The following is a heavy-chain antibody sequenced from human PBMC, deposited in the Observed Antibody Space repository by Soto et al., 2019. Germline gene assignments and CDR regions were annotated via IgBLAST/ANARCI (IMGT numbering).Heavy chain of an antibody. Sequence: QVQLVESGGGMVQPGRSLRLSCAASGFTFGSYGMHWVRQAPGKGLEWVAVISYDGSDYYYVDSVKGRFTISRDNSKNHLYLQMNSLRVEDTAVYYCAKDGEHCSGGSCSYINYWGQGSLVTVSS. V-gene: IGHV3-30*18. J-gene: IGHJ4*02. CDR1: GFTFGSYG. D-gene: IGHD2-15*01. CDR3: AKDGEHCSGGSCSYINY. CDR2: ISYDGSDY.